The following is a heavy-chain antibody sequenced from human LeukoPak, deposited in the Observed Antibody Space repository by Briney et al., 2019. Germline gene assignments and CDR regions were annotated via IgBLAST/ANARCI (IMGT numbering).Heavy chain of an antibody. CDR3: ARPKNYYDSSGYDAYAFDI. CDR1: GFTFSSYV. Sequence: GSLRLSCAASGFTFSSYVMSWIRQPPGKGLEWIGYIYYSGSTNYNPSLKSRVTISVDTSKNQFSLKLSSVTAADTAVYYCARPKNYYDSSGYDAYAFDIWGQGTMVTVSS. V-gene: IGHV4-59*08. CDR2: IYYSGST. D-gene: IGHD3-22*01. J-gene: IGHJ3*02.